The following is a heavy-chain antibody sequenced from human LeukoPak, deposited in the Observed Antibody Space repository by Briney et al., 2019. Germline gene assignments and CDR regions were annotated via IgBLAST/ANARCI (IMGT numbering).Heavy chain of an antibody. D-gene: IGHD3-22*01. CDR1: GYTFTIYG. CDR2: ISAYNGNT. V-gene: IGHV1-18*01. Sequence: ASVSVSCRASGYTFTIYGISWVRQAPGQGLEWMGWISAYNGNTNYAQKLQGRVTMTTDTSTSTAYMELRSLRSDDTAVYYCAREHPYYDSSGYVVLAFDIWGQGTMVTVSS. J-gene: IGHJ3*02. CDR3: AREHPYYDSSGYVVLAFDI.